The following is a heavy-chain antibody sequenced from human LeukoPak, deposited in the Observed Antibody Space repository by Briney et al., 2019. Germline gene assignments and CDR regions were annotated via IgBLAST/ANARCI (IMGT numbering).Heavy chain of an antibody. J-gene: IGHJ4*02. V-gene: IGHV3-30*03. CDR2: IVYDGSNK. CDR3: ARNYYDSSGYYYRGSFDY. D-gene: IGHD3-22*01. Sequence: GGSLRLSCAASGYTFSTYGMHWVRQAPGKGLEWVAVIVYDGSNKYYADSVKGRFTISRDNSKNTLYLQMNSLRAEDTAVYYCARNYYDSSGYYYRGSFDYWGQGTLVTVSS. CDR1: GYTFSTYG.